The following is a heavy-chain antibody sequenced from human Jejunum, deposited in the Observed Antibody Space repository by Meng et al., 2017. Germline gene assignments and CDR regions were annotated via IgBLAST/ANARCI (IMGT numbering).Heavy chain of an antibody. J-gene: IGHJ4*02. CDR2: VANDGSVE. D-gene: IGHD3-10*01. V-gene: IGHV3-30*04. CDR3: SREKSRFGELEL. Sequence: GGSLKIPCVASGCTFSTYAMHWVREAPGQGLEWMAVVANDGSVEYYSESVMDRFTISRDNPKSTLNLQINNLRAEATAVYYCSREKSRFGELELWGQGTLVTVSS. CDR1: GCTFSTYA.